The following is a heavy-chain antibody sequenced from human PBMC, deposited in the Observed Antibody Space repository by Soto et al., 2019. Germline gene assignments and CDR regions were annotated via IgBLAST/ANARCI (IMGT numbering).Heavy chain of an antibody. V-gene: IGHV1-69*01. D-gene: IGHD3-3*01. CDR3: ARDYDFWSGYRPHYYGMDV. CDR2: IIPIFGTA. Sequence: QVQLVQSGAEVKKPGSSVKVSCKDTGGTFSSYAISWVRQAPGQGLEWRGGIIPIFGTANYAQKFQGRVTITADESTSTAYMELSSLRSEDTAVYYCARDYDFWSGYRPHYYGMDVWGQGTTVTVSS. CDR1: GGTFSSYA. J-gene: IGHJ6*02.